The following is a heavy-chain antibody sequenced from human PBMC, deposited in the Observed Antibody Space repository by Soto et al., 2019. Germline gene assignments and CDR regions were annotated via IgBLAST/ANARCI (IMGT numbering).Heavy chain of an antibody. V-gene: IGHV4-59*01. CDR3: ARGGRAWWSGGSSDDLFDD. J-gene: IGHJ4*02. Sequence: SETLSLTCTVSGGSISSYYWSWIRQPPGKGLEWIGYIYYSGSPNYNPSLKSRVTMSVDTSKNQFSLKLSSATAADTAVYYRARGGRAWWSGGSSDDLFDDWGQGTLV. CDR1: GGSISSYY. D-gene: IGHD2-15*01. CDR2: IYYSGSP.